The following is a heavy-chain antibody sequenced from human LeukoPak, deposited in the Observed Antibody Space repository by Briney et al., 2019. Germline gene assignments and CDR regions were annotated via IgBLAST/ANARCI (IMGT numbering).Heavy chain of an antibody. Sequence: GGSLRLSCAASGFTFSKYWMHWVRQAPGKGLVWVAGIKTDGSTNDPDSVKGRFTISRDNAKNTVSLQTNSLRAEDTAVYYCARAPSETGGYYPEYFRHWGQGTLVTVSS. CDR2: IKTDGST. CDR1: GFTFSKYW. CDR3: ARAPSETGGYYPEYFRH. J-gene: IGHJ1*01. D-gene: IGHD3-22*01. V-gene: IGHV3-74*01.